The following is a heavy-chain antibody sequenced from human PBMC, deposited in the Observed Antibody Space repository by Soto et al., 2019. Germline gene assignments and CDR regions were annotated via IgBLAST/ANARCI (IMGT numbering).Heavy chain of an antibody. Sequence: QVQLVQSGAEVKKAGASVQVSCKASGYPLTSYGVSWVRQAPGQGLEWMGWITAYNGNTNYAQKFQGRVTMTTDTSTRTAYMELRSLRSDDTAVYYCARGGVGDTSTWFDPWGQGTLVTVSS. CDR2: ITAYNGNT. D-gene: IGHD1-26*01. J-gene: IGHJ5*02. CDR3: ARGGVGDTSTWFDP. V-gene: IGHV1-18*01. CDR1: GYPLTSYG.